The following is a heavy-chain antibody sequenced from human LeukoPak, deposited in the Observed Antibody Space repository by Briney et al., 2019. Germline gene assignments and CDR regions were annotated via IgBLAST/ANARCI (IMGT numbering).Heavy chain of an antibody. V-gene: IGHV4-59*01. CDR3: ARGVSAYYYGSGSYYFDY. CDR1: GGSISSYY. D-gene: IGHD3-10*01. CDR2: IYYSGST. J-gene: IGHJ4*02. Sequence: SETLSLTCTVSGGSISSYYWSWIRQPPGKGLEWIGYIYYSGSTNYNASLKSRVTISVDTSKNQFSLKLSSVTAADTAVYYCARGVSAYYYGSGSYYFDYWGQGTLVTVSS.